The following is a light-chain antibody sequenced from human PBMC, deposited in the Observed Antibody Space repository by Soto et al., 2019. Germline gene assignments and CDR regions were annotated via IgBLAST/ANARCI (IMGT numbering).Light chain of an antibody. CDR3: SSHAGSNAFYV. CDR2: EVT. J-gene: IGLJ1*01. Sequence: QSVLTQPASVSGSPGQSITISCTGTSSDIGAYGYVSWYQQYPGRVPKHIIHEVTNRPSGVSDRFSGSKSGNTASLTISGLQTEDEADYYCSSHAGSNAFYVFGTGTKVTVL. CDR1: SSDIGAYGY. V-gene: IGLV2-14*01.